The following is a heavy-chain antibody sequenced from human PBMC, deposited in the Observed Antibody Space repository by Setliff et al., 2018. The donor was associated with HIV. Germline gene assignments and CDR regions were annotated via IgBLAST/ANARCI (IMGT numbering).Heavy chain of an antibody. D-gene: IGHD3-22*01. CDR1: GYSISSSNW. Sequence: SETLSLTCAVSGYSISSSNWWAWFRQPPGKGLEWIGYIYHNGNTNYNPSLRSRVTISVDTSKNQFSLKLSSVTAADTAVYYCARILLYDSSAYFVNAFDIWGQGTVVTVSS. CDR2: IYHNGNT. CDR3: ARILLYDSSAYFVNAFDI. V-gene: IGHV4-28*01. J-gene: IGHJ3*02.